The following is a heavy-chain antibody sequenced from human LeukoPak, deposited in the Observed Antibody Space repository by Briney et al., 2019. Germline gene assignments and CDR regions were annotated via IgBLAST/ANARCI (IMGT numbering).Heavy chain of an antibody. CDR1: GFIFDEYS. D-gene: IGHD4-17*01. CDR2: ITWNSDTR. V-gene: IGHV3-9*01. J-gene: IGHJ4*02. Sequence: AGGSLRLSCVASGFIFDEYSIHWIRQAPGKGLEWVSGITWNSDTRDYADSVKGRFTISRDNAKNSLYLQMNSLRSEDTALYYCAKVRSPRLTVTPGFDSWGQGTLVTVSS. CDR3: AKVRSPRLTVTPGFDS.